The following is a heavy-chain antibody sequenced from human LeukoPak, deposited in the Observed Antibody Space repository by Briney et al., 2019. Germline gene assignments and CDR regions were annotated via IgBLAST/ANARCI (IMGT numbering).Heavy chain of an antibody. CDR2: IYYSGST. V-gene: IGHV4-34*01. J-gene: IGHJ5*02. CDR3: ARHSSGWSNWFDP. Sequence: SETLSLTCAVYGGSFSGYYWTWIRQPPGKGLEWIGSIYYSGSTYYNPSLKSRVTISVDTSKNQFSLKLSSVTAADTAVYYCARHSSGWSNWFDPWGQGTLVTVSS. D-gene: IGHD6-19*01. CDR1: GGSFSGYY.